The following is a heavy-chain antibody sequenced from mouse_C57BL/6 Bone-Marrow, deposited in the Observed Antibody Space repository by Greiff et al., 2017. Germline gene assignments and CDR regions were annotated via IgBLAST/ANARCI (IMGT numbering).Heavy chain of an antibody. V-gene: IGHV8-12*01. CDR1: GFSLSTSGMG. D-gene: IGHD1-1*01. CDR3: ARKDYYGSSGFAY. Sequence: QVQLKESGPGILQSSQTLSLTCSFSGFSLSTSGMGVSWIRQPSGKGLEWLAHIYWDDDKRYNPSLKSRLTISKDTSRNQVFLKITSVDTADTATYYCARKDYYGSSGFAYWGQGTLVTVSA. CDR2: IYWDDDK. J-gene: IGHJ3*01.